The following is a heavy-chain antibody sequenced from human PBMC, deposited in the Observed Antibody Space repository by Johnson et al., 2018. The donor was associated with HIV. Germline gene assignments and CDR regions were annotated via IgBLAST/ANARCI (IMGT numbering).Heavy chain of an antibody. CDR3: ARDSGGKYYIMDAFDI. CDR1: GFTFSDYY. J-gene: IGHJ3*02. D-gene: IGHD1-26*01. Sequence: QVQLVESGGGLIQPGGSLRLSCVASGFTFSDYYMSWIRQAPGKGLEWISYMSSSGSTIYHAESVKGRVTIARDNAKNSLYLQMNSLRAEDTAGYYCARDSGGKYYIMDAFDIWGQGTMVTVSS. V-gene: IGHV3-11*04. CDR2: MSSSGSTI.